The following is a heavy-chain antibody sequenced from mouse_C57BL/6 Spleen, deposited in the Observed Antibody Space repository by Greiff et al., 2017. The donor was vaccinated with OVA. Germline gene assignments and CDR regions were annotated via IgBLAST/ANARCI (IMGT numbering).Heavy chain of an antibody. CDR3: AREGEAYEGVAY. V-gene: IGHV1-85*01. D-gene: IGHD6-5*01. CDR1: GYTFTSYD. J-gene: IGHJ3*01. Sequence: QVHVKQSGPELVKPGASVKLSCKASGYTFTSYDINWVKQRPGQGLEWIGWIYPRDGSTKYNEKFKGKATLTVDTASSTVDMELHSLTSEDSAVYFCAREGEAYEGVAYKGQGTLVTVSA. CDR2: IYPRDGST.